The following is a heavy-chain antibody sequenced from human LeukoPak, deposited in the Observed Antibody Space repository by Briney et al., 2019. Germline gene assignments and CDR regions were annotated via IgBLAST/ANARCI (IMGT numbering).Heavy chain of an antibody. CDR2: ISTSSSTI. D-gene: IGHD3-22*01. CDR3: ARHDYYDSSGFPDC. CDR1: GFTFDTYS. Sequence: GGSLRLSCVASGFTFDTYSMNWVRQAPGKGLEWVSYISTSSSTIYYADSVKGRFTISRDNAKNSLYLQMNSLSAEDTAVYYCARHDYYDSSGFPDCWGQGTLVTVSS. V-gene: IGHV3-48*01. J-gene: IGHJ4*02.